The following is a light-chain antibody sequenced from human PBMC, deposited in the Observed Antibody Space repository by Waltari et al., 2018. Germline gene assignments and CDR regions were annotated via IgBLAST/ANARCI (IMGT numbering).Light chain of an antibody. CDR2: GAS. J-gene: IGKJ1*01. V-gene: IGKV3-20*01. CDR3: QHYVRLPVT. CDR1: QRVGPF. Sequence: IVFTQSPGTLSLSPGARATLSCRASQRVGPFLVWYQQKPGQAPRLLIQGASPRATGAPDRFSGSGSGTDFSVTISRLEPEDFAMYYCQHYVRLPVTFGQGTKVEI.